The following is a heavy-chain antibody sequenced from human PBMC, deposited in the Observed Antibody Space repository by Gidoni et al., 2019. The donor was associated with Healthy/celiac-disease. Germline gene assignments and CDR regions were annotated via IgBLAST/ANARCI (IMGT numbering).Heavy chain of an antibody. J-gene: IGHJ5*02. Sequence: EVQLVESGGGLVKPGGSLRLSCSASGFPFSSYSMNWVRQAPGKGLEWVSSISSSSSYIYYADSVKGRFTISRDNAKNSLYLQMNSLRAEDTAVYYCARGSLGNAVTTNNWFDPWGQGTLVTVSS. D-gene: IGHD4-17*01. CDR3: ARGSLGNAVTTNNWFDP. V-gene: IGHV3-21*01. CDR2: ISSSSSYI. CDR1: GFPFSSYS.